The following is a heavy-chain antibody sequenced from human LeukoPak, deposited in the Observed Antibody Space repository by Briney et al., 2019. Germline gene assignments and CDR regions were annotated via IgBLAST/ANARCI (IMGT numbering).Heavy chain of an antibody. CDR1: GGSFSGYY. V-gene: IGHV4-34*01. J-gene: IGHJ4*02. D-gene: IGHD3-3*02. CDR3: ARVAIRQFDY. Sequence: PSETLSLTCAVYGGSFSGYYWSWIRQPPGKGLEWIGEINHSGSTNYNPSLKSRVTISVDTSKNQFSLKLSSVTAADTAVYYCARVAIRQFDYWGQGTLVTVSS. CDR2: INHSGST.